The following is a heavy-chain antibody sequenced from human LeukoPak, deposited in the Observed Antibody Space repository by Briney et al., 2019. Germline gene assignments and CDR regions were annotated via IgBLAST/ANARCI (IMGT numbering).Heavy chain of an antibody. CDR1: GYTFTGYY. Sequence: ASVKVSCKASGYTFTGYYMHWVRQAPGQGLEWMGWINPSSGGTNSAQKFQGRVTMTRDTSISTVYMELRSLIPDDTAVYYCARVTSGWAGDHWGQGTLVTVSS. CDR2: INPSSGGT. CDR3: ARVTSGWAGDH. D-gene: IGHD6-19*01. J-gene: IGHJ4*02. V-gene: IGHV1-2*02.